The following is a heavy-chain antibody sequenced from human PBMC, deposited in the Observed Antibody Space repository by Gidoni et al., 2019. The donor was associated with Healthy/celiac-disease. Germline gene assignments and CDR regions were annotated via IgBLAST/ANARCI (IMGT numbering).Heavy chain of an antibody. D-gene: IGHD3-16*01. J-gene: IGHJ4*02. CDR2: VSGGGGTI. CDR1: GFTFTSYA. Sequence: EVQLLESGGGLVQPGGSLRLSCAASGFTFTSYAMTWVRQAPGKGLEWVSVVSGGGGTIYYADSVKGRFTISRDNSKNTLYLQMNSLRAEDTAVYYCAKKIGGYEPFDYWGQGTPVTVSS. CDR3: AKKIGGYEPFDY. V-gene: IGHV3-23*01.